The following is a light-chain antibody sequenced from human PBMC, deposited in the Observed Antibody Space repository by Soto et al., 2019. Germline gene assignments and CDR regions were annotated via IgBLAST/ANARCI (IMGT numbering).Light chain of an antibody. V-gene: IGKV1-39*01. CDR1: QSISSY. J-gene: IGKJ4*01. CDR3: QQSYSTLLT. CDR2: AAS. Sequence: DIPMTQSPSSLSASVGDRVTITCRASQSISSYLNWYQQKPGKAPKLLIYAASSLQGGVPSRFSGSGSGTDFTLTISSLQPEDFATYYCQQSYSTLLTFGGGTKVEIK.